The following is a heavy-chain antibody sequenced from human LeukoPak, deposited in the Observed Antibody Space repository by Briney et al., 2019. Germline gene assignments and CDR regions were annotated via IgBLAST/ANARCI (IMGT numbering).Heavy chain of an antibody. V-gene: IGHV3-66*01. D-gene: IGHD4-17*01. CDR3: AARDGGDYPYFDY. CDR2: IYTGGNT. Sequence: GGSLRLSFAASGFTVDRKHMTWVRQAPGKGLEWISFIYTGGNTYYSDSVKGRFTVATDTSNNTLYLQMDSLRDEDTGVYRCAARDGGDYPYFDYWGPGTLVTVSS. J-gene: IGHJ4*02. CDR1: GFTVDRKH.